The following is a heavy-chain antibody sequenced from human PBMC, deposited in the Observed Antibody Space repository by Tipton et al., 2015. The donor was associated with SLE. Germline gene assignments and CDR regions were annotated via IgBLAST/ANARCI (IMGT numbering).Heavy chain of an antibody. V-gene: IGHV3-21*01. CDR1: GFSFSSYS. Sequence: SLRLSCAASGFSFSSYSMNWVRQAPGKGLEWISTVSSNNGHIYYADSVKGRFTISRDNAKKSLYLQMDSLRADDTAVYYCARLPHYYDSSGYAYWGQGTLVTVSS. CDR2: VSSNNGHI. CDR3: ARLPHYYDSSGYAY. D-gene: IGHD3-22*01. J-gene: IGHJ4*02.